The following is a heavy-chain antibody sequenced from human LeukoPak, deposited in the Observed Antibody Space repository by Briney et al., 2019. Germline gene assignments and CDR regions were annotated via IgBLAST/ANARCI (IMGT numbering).Heavy chain of an antibody. J-gene: IGHJ4*02. CDR1: GGSISSYY. D-gene: IGHD6-13*01. CDR3: ANSSSWYYYFDY. V-gene: IGHV4-59*01. CDR2: IYYSGST. Sequence: SETLSLTCTVSGGSISSYYWSWIRQPPGKGLEWIGYIYYSGSTNYNPSLKSRVTISVDTSKNQFSLKLSSVTAADTAVYYCANSSSWYYYFDYWGQGTLVTASS.